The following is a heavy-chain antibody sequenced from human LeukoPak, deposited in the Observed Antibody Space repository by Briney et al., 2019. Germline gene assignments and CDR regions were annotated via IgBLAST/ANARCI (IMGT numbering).Heavy chain of an antibody. CDR3: ARGGDLDY. CDR1: GFTFSTYS. D-gene: IGHD7-27*01. Sequence: GGSLRLSCAASGFTFSTYSMNWVRQAPGKGLGWISYISTSSNTIYYADSVRGRFTISRDNGKNSLYLQMNSLRDEDTALYYCARGGDLDYWGRGTLDTVSS. CDR2: ISTSSNTI. V-gene: IGHV3-48*02. J-gene: IGHJ4*02.